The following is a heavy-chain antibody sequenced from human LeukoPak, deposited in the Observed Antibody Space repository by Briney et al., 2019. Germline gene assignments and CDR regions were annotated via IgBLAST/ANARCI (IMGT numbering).Heavy chain of an antibody. CDR3: ATTYSSSWLSDY. J-gene: IGHJ4*02. Sequence: KTGGSLRLSCAASGFTFSSYSMNWVRQAPGKGLEWVSSISSSSSYIYYADSVKGRFTISRDNAKNSLYLQMNSLRAEDTAVYYCATTYSSSWLSDYWGQGTLVTVSS. V-gene: IGHV3-21*01. CDR1: GFTFSSYS. CDR2: ISSSSSYI. D-gene: IGHD6-13*01.